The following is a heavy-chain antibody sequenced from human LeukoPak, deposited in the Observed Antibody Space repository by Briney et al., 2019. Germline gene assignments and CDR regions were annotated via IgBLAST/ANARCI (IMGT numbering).Heavy chain of an antibody. Sequence: SETLSLTCAVYGGSFSGYYWSWIRQPPGKGLEWIGEINHSGSTNYNPSLKSRVTISVDTSKNQFSLKLSSVTAADTAVYYCARVRQQLVLNAYYYDSSGYYFDYWGQGTLVTVSS. CDR1: GGSFSGYY. V-gene: IGHV4-34*01. J-gene: IGHJ4*02. D-gene: IGHD3-22*01. CDR3: ARVRQQLVLNAYYYDSSGYYFDY. CDR2: INHSGST.